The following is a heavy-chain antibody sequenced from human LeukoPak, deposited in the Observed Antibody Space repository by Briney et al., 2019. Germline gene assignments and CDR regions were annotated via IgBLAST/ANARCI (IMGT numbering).Heavy chain of an antibody. CDR1: GFTFSSYS. V-gene: IGHV3-23*01. Sequence: GGSLRLSCAASGFTFSSYSMNWVRQAPGKGLEWVSAISGSGGSTDYADSVKGRFTISRDNSKNTLYLQMNSLRAEDTAVYYCAKTYYYDSSGYPSSDAFDFWGRGTMVTVSS. J-gene: IGHJ3*01. CDR2: ISGSGGST. CDR3: AKTYYYDSSGYPSSDAFDF. D-gene: IGHD3-22*01.